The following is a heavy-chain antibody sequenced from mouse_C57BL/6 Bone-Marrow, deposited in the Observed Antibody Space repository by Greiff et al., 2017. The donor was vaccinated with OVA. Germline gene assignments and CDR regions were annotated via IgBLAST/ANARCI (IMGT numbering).Heavy chain of an antibody. D-gene: IGHD2-3*01. CDR1: GYTFTSYG. Sequence: VMLVESGAELARPGASVKLSCKASGYTFTSYGISWVKQRTGQGLEWIGEIYPRSGNTYYNEKFKGKATLTADKSSSTAYMELRSLTSEDSAVYFCARSGDGYYNYWGQGTTLTVSS. J-gene: IGHJ2*01. V-gene: IGHV1-81*01. CDR2: IYPRSGNT. CDR3: ARSGDGYYNY.